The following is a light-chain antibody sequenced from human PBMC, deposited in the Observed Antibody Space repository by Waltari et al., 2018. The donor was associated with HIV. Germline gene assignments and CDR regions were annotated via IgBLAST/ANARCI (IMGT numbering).Light chain of an antibody. Sequence: QSVLTQPPSVSAAPGQKVTISCSGGRSNVGINGVSWCQHVPGTPPKLLIYDTNNRFPGIPERFSGSKSGTSATLGISGLQTGDEADYYCGTWDNSLSGGVFGGGTKLTVL. CDR1: RSNVGING. J-gene: IGLJ2*01. CDR3: GTWDNSLSGGV. V-gene: IGLV1-51*01. CDR2: DTN.